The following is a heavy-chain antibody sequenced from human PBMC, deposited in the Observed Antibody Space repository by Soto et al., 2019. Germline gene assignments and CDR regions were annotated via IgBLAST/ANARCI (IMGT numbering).Heavy chain of an antibody. V-gene: IGHV4-59*01. D-gene: IGHD6-19*01. J-gene: IGHJ4*02. CDR1: GGSISGSY. CDR2: VYYTGST. CDR3: ARSVAVPGAHIDY. Sequence: KSSETLSLTCSVSGGSISGSYWSWIRQSPGKGLEWLGYVYYTGSTNYSPSLRSRVSISVDTSKNEFSLRLSSVTAADTAVYFCARSVAVPGAHIDYWGLGTQVTVSS.